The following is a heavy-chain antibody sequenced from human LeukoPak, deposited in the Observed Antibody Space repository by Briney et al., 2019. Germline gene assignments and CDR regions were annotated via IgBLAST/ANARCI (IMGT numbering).Heavy chain of an antibody. V-gene: IGHV4-4*02. J-gene: IGHJ5*02. CDR1: GGSISSSNW. CDR3: ARDYYGSGSYRTETNWFDP. D-gene: IGHD3-10*01. Sequence: SETLSLTCAVSGGSISSSNWWSWVRQPPGKGLEWIGEIYHSGSTNYNPSLKSRVTISVDKSKNQSSLKLSSVTAADTAVYYCARDYYGSGSYRTETNWFDPWGQGTLVTVSS. CDR2: IYHSGST.